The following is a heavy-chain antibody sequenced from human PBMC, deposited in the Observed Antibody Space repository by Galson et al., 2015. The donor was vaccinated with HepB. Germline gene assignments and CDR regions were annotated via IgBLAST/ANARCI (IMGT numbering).Heavy chain of an antibody. CDR2: ISSSSSYI. CDR1: GFTFSSYS. V-gene: IGHV3-21*01. CDR3: ARGQLWFGELLYFSHFDY. J-gene: IGHJ4*02. Sequence: SLSLSCAAPGFTFSSYSMNWVRQAPGKGLEWVSSISSSSSYIYYADSVKGRFTISRDNAKNSLYLQMNSLRAEDTAVYYCARGQLWFGELLYFSHFDYWGQGTLVTVSS. D-gene: IGHD3-10*01.